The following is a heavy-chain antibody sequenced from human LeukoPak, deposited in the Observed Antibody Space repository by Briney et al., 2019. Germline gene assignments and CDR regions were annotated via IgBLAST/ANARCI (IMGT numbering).Heavy chain of an antibody. D-gene: IGHD2-2*02. J-gene: IGHJ5*02. V-gene: IGHV3-48*04. CDR2: ISSSGTTI. Sequence: PGGSLRLSCAASGFTFSSYSMNWVRQAPGKGLEWVSYISSSGTTIYYVDSVKGRFTIYRDNANKSLYLQMYSLRADDTAFYHCARDRCSSTSCYNTPNWFDPWGQGTLVTVSS. CDR1: GFTFSSYS. CDR3: ARDRCSSTSCYNTPNWFDP.